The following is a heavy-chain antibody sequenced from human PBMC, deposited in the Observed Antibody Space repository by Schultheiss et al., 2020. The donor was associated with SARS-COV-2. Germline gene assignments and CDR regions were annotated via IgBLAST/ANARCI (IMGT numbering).Heavy chain of an antibody. CDR3: AKDEGGTMIVVVIADYFDY. Sequence: GGSLRLSCAASGFTFSSYSMNWVRQAPGKGLEWVSGISWNSGSIGYADSVKGRFTISRDNAKNSLYLQMNSLRAEDTAVYYCAKDEGGTMIVVVIADYFDYWGQGTLVTVSS. CDR2: ISWNSGSI. CDR1: GFTFSSYS. D-gene: IGHD3-22*01. J-gene: IGHJ4*02. V-gene: IGHV3-9*01.